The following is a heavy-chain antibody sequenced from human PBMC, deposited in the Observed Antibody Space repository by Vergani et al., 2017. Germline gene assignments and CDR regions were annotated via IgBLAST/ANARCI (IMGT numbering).Heavy chain of an antibody. CDR3: ARDDRTYGAGGDY. D-gene: IGHD3-10*01. J-gene: IGHJ4*02. Sequence: QVQLQESGPGLVKPSQTLSLTCTVSGGSISSGGYYWSWIRQHPGKGLEWIGSIYYSGSTYSNPSLKSQVTISVDTSKNQCPLKLSSVTAADTAVYYCARDDRTYGAGGDYWGQGTLVTVSS. CDR1: GGSISSGGYY. CDR2: IYYSGST. V-gene: IGHV4-31*01.